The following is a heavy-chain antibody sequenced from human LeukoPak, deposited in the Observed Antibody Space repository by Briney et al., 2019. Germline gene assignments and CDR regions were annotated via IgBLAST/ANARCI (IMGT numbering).Heavy chain of an antibody. Sequence: GGTLKLSCAASGFTFSDCSIHWVRQASGKGLEWVSYITATSGTRYYADSVKGQVTISRDNAQDSLYLQMNSLRDEDTAVYYCARGIYSSGSYYFDYWGQGTLVTVPP. J-gene: IGHJ4*02. V-gene: IGHV3-48*02. CDR1: GFTFSDCS. CDR2: ITATSGTR. D-gene: IGHD6-19*01. CDR3: ARGIYSSGSYYFDY.